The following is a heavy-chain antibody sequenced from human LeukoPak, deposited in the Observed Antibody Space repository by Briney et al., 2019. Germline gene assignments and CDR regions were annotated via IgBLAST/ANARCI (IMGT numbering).Heavy chain of an antibody. V-gene: IGHV3-21*01. D-gene: IGHD5-24*01. Sequence: GGSLRLSCAASGFKFSDYSMHWVRQAPGKGLERVSSIVSSSSYIFYADSVRGRFITSRDNAKSALYLQMNSLRHEDTAMYYCARSRWTHNYFDPWGQGTQVIVSS. CDR3: ARSRWTHNYFDP. J-gene: IGHJ5*02. CDR2: IVSSSSYI. CDR1: GFKFSDYS.